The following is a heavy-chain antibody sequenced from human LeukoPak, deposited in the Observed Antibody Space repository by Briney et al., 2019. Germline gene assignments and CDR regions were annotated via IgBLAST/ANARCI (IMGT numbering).Heavy chain of an antibody. J-gene: IGHJ4*02. CDR2: ISAYDGNT. D-gene: IGHD3-22*01. Sequence: ASVKVSCEASGYTFTNYGISWVRQAPGQGLEWMGWISAYDGNTNYAQKFQGRVTMTTDTSTSTAYMELRSLRSDDTAVYYCARGLGYYDSSGSDYWGQGTLVAVSS. CDR1: GYTFTNYG. CDR3: ARGLGYYDSSGSDY. V-gene: IGHV1-18*01.